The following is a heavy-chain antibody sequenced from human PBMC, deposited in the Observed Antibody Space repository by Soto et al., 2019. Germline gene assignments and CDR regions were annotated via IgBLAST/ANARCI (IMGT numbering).Heavy chain of an antibody. CDR3: AVGEVPKSYGIPFDY. Sequence: EVQLVESGGGLVQPGGSLKLSCAASGFTFSASAMHWVRQAPGKGLEWVGRIRSKAHNYATSYGAPVKGRFTISRDDSKNTAYLQMNSLKTEDTAVYYCAVGEVPKSYGIPFDYWGQGTLLTVSS. D-gene: IGHD1-1*01. V-gene: IGHV3-73*01. J-gene: IGHJ4*02. CDR2: IRSKAHNYAT. CDR1: GFTFSASA.